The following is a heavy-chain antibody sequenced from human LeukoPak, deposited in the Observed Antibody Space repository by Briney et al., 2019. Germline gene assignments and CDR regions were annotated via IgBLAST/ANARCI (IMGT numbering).Heavy chain of an antibody. CDR2: INHSGST. Sequence: SETLSLTCAVYGGSFSGYYWSWIRQPPGKGLEWIGEINHSGSTNYNPSLKSRVTISVDTSKNQFSLKLSSVTAADTAVYYCARDRHYYGSFDYWGQGTLVTVSS. J-gene: IGHJ4*02. D-gene: IGHD3-10*01. V-gene: IGHV4-34*01. CDR3: ARDRHYYGSFDY. CDR1: GGSFSGYY.